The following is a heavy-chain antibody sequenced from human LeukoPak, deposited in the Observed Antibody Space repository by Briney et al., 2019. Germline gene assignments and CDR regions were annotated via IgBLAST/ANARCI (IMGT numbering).Heavy chain of an antibody. J-gene: IGHJ5*02. D-gene: IGHD2-2*01. CDR3: ARAHVGYCSSTSCYYNWFDP. Sequence: ASVKVSCKASGYTFTSYGISWVRQAPGQGLEWMGWISAYNGNTNYAQKLQGRVTMTTDTSTSTASMELRSLRSDDTAVYYCARAHVGYCSSTSCYYNWFDPWGQGTLVTVSS. CDR1: GYTFTSYG. CDR2: ISAYNGNT. V-gene: IGHV1-18*01.